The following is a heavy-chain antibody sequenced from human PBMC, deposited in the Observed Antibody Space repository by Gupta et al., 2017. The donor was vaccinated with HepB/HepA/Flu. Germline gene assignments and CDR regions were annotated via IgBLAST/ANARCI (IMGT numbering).Heavy chain of an antibody. Sequence: EVQLLESGGGLVQPGGSLRLPCAASGLPFRNYAMAWVRQAPGEGPEYVSGISTSGTTTYYADSVKGRFTISRDNSKNTLYLQMNNLRVEDTAIYYCAKDQVGVLPEAFDIWGQGTMVTVSS. CDR3: AKDQVGVLPEAFDI. J-gene: IGHJ3*02. CDR2: ISTSGTTT. V-gene: IGHV3-23*01. D-gene: IGHD1-26*01. CDR1: GLPFRNYA.